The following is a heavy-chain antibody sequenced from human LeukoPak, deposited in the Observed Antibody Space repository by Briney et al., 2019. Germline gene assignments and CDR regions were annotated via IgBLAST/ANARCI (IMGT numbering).Heavy chain of an antibody. V-gene: IGHV1-46*01. CDR3: ARVPMYDTSGYYIDFDY. CDR2: INPSGGST. J-gene: IGHJ4*02. Sequence: ASVKVSCKASGYTFTSYYMHWVRQAPGQGLEWMGIINPSGGSTSYAQKFQGRVTTTRDTSTSTVYMELSSLRSEDTAVYYCARVPMYDTSGYYIDFDYWGQGTLVTVSS. CDR1: GYTFTSYY. D-gene: IGHD3-22*01.